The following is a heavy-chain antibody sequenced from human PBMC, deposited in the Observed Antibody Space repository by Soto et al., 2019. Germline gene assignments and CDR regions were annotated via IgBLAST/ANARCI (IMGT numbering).Heavy chain of an antibody. Sequence: HRESLKISCKGSGYSFTSYWISWVRQMPGKGLEWMGRIDPSDSYTNYSPSFQGHVTSSADKSISTAYLQWSSLKASDTAMYYCARHPVDVTTSSYFDKSGQRNRVTVA. CDR3: ARHPVDVTTSSYFDK. CDR1: GYSFTSYW. J-gene: IGHJ4*03. CDR2: IDPSDSYT. V-gene: IGHV5-10-1*01. D-gene: IGHD4-17*01.